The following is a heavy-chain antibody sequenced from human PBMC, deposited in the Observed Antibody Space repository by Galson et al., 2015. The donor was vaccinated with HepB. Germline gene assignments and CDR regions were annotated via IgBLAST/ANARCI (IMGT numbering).Heavy chain of an antibody. CDR2: ISGHNGNT. CDR3: ARGGRELLSYYGMDV. CDR1: GYTFTSYG. V-gene: IGHV1-18*04. Sequence: SVKVSCKASGYTFTSYGFSWVRQAPGQGLEWMGWISGHNGNTNYAQKLQGRVTMTTDTSTSTAYMELRSLRSDDTAVYYCARGGRELLSYYGMDVWGQGTTVTVSS. D-gene: IGHD1-26*01. J-gene: IGHJ6*02.